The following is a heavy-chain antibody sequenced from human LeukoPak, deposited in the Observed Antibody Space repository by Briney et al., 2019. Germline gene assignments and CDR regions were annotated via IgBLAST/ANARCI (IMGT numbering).Heavy chain of an antibody. Sequence: PSETLSLTCTVSGGSVSSFYWSWIRQPPGKGLEWIGSVYYSRSTYYNTSLKSRVTISVDTSKNQFSLKLSSVTGADTAVYYCARGSTGSFDAFDIWGQGTMVTVSP. V-gene: IGHV4-59*02. CDR2: VYYSRST. CDR1: GGSVSSFY. D-gene: IGHD3-10*01. J-gene: IGHJ3*02. CDR3: ARGSTGSFDAFDI.